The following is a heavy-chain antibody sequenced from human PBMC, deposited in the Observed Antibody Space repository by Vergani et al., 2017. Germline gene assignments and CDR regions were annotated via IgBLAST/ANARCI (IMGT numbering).Heavy chain of an antibody. CDR2: IYYSGST. D-gene: IGHD5-18*01. CDR3: ARGKGVVQLWYPSWYFDL. V-gene: IGHV4-30-4*08. CDR1: GGSISSGDYY. Sequence: QVQLQESGPGLVKPSQTLSLTCTVSGGSISSGDYYWSWIRQPPGKGLEWIRYIYYSGSTYYNPSLKSRVTISVDTSKNQFSLKLSSVTAADTAVYYCARGKGVVQLWYPSWYFDLWGRGTLVTVSS. J-gene: IGHJ2*01.